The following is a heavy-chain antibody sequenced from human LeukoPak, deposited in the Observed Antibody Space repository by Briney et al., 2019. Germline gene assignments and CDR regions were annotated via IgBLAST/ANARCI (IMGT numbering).Heavy chain of an antibody. D-gene: IGHD1-26*01. CDR3: AKEGVGTN. Sequence: PGGSLRLSCVTSGFTFSSYGMHWVRQAPGKGLEWVAFIRYDESNKYYADSVKGRFTISRDNSKNTLYLQMNSLRAEDTAVYYCAKEGVGTNWGQGTLVTVSS. V-gene: IGHV3-30*02. CDR2: IRYDESNK. J-gene: IGHJ4*02. CDR1: GFTFSSYG.